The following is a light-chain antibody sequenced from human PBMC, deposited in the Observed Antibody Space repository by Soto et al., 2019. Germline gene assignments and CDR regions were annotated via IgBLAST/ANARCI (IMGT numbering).Light chain of an antibody. CDR3: QQYSHLIT. Sequence: DIQMTQSPSSLPASVGDRVTITCQASQDISNYLNWYQQKLGKAPKLLIYDASNLETGVPSRFSGSGSGTDFTFTIRSLQPEDIATYYCQQYSHLITFGQGTRLEIK. J-gene: IGKJ5*01. V-gene: IGKV1-33*01. CDR2: DAS. CDR1: QDISNY.